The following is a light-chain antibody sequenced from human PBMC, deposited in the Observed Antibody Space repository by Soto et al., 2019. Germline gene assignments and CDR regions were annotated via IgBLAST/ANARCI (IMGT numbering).Light chain of an antibody. J-gene: IGKJ5*01. CDR2: YAS. V-gene: IGKV3-15*01. CDR3: EQYYNCPPIT. Sequence: EIMMTQSPATLSVSPGERATLSCRASQSVRNNLAWYQQKPGQAPRLLIYYASTSATGIPARFSGSGSGTEFTLTISSLQSEAFVLYYYEQYYNCPPITFGQGTRLEIK. CDR1: QSVRNN.